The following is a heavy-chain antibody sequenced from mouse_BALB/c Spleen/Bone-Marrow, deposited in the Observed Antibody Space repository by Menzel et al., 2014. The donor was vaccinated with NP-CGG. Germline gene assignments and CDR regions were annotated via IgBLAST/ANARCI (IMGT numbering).Heavy chain of an antibody. J-gene: IGHJ4*01. CDR1: GYTFTSYW. CDR2: IDPSDSYT. V-gene: IGHV1S127*01. D-gene: IGHD2-1*01. CDR3: TRGEVKAMDY. Sequence: QVQLQQSGAELVKPGASVKMSCKASGYTFTSYWMHWVKQRPGQGLEWIGVIDPSDSYTGYNQKFKGKATLTVDTSSSTAYIQLSSLTSEDSAVYYCTRGEVKAMDYWGQGTSVTVSS.